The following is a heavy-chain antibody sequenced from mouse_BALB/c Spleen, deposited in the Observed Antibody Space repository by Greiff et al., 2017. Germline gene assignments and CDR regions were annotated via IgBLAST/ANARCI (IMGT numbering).Heavy chain of an antibody. V-gene: IGHV5-6-4*01. CDR1: GFTFSSYT. D-gene: IGHD2-14*01. Sequence: EVMLVESGGGLVKPGGSLKLSCAASGFTFSSYTMSWVRQTPEKRLEWVATISSGGSYTYYPDSVKGRFTISRDNAKNTLYLQMSSLKSEDTAMYYCTRGYDDGGGYAMDYWGQGTSVTVSS. CDR3: TRGYDDGGGYAMDY. CDR2: ISSGGSYT. J-gene: IGHJ4*01.